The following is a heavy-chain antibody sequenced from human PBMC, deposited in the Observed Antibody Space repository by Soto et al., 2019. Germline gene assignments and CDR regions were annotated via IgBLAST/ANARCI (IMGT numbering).Heavy chain of an antibody. CDR3: SRDLGWAFDS. Sequence: EVQLVESGGGSVQPGGSLRLSCAASGFTFSTFSMNWVRQAPGRGLEWISYISGGGRPISYADSVKGRFTISRDNAKNALYLQMDSLTDEDPAVYYCSRDLGWAFDSWGQGTVVTVSS. J-gene: IGHJ4*02. V-gene: IGHV3-48*02. CDR2: ISGGGRPI. CDR1: GFTFSTFS. D-gene: IGHD6-19*01.